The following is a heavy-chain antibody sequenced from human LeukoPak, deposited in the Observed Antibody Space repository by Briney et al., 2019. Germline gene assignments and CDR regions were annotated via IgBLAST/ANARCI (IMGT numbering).Heavy chain of an antibody. CDR1: GGSISSGGYS. CDR3: ARDNGYGDYANAFDI. D-gene: IGHD4-17*01. V-gene: IGHV4-30-2*01. J-gene: IGHJ3*02. Sequence: SQTLSLTCAVSGGSISSGGYSWSWIRQPPGKGLAWIGYIYHSGSTYYNPSLKSRVTISVDRSKNQFSLKLSSVTAADTAVYYCARDNGYGDYANAFDIWGQGTMVTVSS. CDR2: IYHSGST.